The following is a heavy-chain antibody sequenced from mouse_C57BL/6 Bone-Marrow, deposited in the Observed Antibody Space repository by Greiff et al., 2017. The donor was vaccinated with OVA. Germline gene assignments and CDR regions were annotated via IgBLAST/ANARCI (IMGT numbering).Heavy chain of an antibody. V-gene: IGHV1-55*01. CDR1: GYTFTSYW. D-gene: IGHD1-1*01. J-gene: IGHJ2*01. Sequence: QVQLQQPGAELVKPGASVKMSCKASGYTFTSYWITWVKQRPGQGLEWIGDIYPGSGSTNYNEKFKSKATLTVDTSSSTAYMQLSMLTSEDSAVYYGAREFYYGSSYLFDYWGQGTTLTVSS. CDR3: AREFYYGSSYLFDY. CDR2: IYPGSGST.